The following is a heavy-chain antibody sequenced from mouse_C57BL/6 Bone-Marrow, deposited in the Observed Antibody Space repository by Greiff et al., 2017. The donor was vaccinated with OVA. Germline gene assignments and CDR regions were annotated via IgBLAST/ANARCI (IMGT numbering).Heavy chain of an antibody. J-gene: IGHJ2*01. Sequence: EVKLMESGEGLVKPGGSLKLSCAASGFTFSSYAMSWVRQTPGKRLEWVAYISSGGDYIYYADTVKGRFTISRDNARNTLYLQMSSLKSEDTAMYYCTREDFDYWGQGTTLTVSS. V-gene: IGHV5-9-1*02. CDR3: TREDFDY. CDR1: GFTFSSYA. CDR2: ISSGGDYI.